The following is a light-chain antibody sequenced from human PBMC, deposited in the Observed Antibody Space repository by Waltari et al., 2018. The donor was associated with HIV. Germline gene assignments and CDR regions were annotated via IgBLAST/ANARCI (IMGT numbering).Light chain of an antibody. V-gene: IGLV2-11*01. CDR3: CSYAGNFFV. CDR2: DVG. Sequence: QSALTQPRSVSGSPGQSATISCIGTRSDRGGYAFASRSQQHPGKAPKLMIYDVGKRPSGVPARFSGSKSGNTASLTISGLQAEDEADYFCCSYAGNFFVFGTGTQVSVL. CDR1: RSDRGGYAF. J-gene: IGLJ1*01.